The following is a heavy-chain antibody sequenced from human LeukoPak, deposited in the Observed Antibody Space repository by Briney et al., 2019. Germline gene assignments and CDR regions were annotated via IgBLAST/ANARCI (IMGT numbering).Heavy chain of an antibody. J-gene: IGHJ5*02. V-gene: IGHV4-34*01. CDR1: GGSFSGYY. Sequence: SETLSLTCAVYGGSFSGYYWSWIRQPPGKGLEWIGEINHSGSTNYNPSLKSRVTISVDTSKNQFSLKLSSVTAADTAVYYCARTPSLSGSGSGWFDPWGREPWSPSLQ. D-gene: IGHD3-10*01. CDR3: ARTPSLSGSGSGWFDP. CDR2: INHSGST.